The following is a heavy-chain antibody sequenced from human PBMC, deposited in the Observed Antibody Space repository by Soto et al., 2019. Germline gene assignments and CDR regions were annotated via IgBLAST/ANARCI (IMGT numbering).Heavy chain of an antibody. CDR2: ISAGGSDT. J-gene: IGHJ4*02. CDR1: GFVFSDYA. D-gene: IGHD3-3*01. Sequence: EVQLLDSGGGWVQPGGSLRLSCVASGFVFSDYAMSWVRQAPGKGLEWVSAISAGGSDTYYADSVKGRFTVSRVNSKNTLYLQMNTLRAEDTAIYYCASVPIWCGSLSCYTEGFDSWGQGTLVTVSS. V-gene: IGHV3-23*01. CDR3: ASVPIWCGSLSCYTEGFDS.